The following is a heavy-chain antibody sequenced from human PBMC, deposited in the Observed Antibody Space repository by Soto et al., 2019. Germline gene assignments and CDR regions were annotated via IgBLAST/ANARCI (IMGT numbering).Heavy chain of an antibody. J-gene: IGHJ4*02. CDR1: GYAFTSYY. CDR3: ARDYVGATSRLDY. D-gene: IGHD1-26*01. Sequence: ASVKVSCKVSGYAFTSYYMHWVRQAPGQGLEWMGIINPSGGSTSYAQKFQGRVTMTRDTSTSTVYMELSSLRSEDTAVYYCARDYVGATSRLDYWGQGPLVTVSS. V-gene: IGHV1-46*01. CDR2: INPSGGST.